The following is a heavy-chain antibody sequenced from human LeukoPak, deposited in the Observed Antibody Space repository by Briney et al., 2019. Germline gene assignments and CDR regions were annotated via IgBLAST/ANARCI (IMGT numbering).Heavy chain of an antibody. CDR2: ISGSGGST. Sequence: GGSLRLSCAASGFTFSSYAMSWVRQAPGKGLEWVSAISGSGGSTYYADSVRGRFTISRDNSKNTLYLQMNSLRAEDTAVYYCAKDVGYCSGGSCYPEYFQHWGQGTLVTVSS. CDR3: AKDVGYCSGGSCYPEYFQH. CDR1: GFTFSSYA. J-gene: IGHJ1*01. D-gene: IGHD2-15*01. V-gene: IGHV3-23*01.